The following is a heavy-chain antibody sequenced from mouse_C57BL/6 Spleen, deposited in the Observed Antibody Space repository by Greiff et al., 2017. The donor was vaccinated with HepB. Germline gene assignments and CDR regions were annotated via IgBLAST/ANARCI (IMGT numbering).Heavy chain of an antibody. Sequence: EVKLQESGPGLVKPSQSLSLTCSVSGYSITSGYYWNWIRQLPGNKLEWMGYISYDGSNNYNPSLKNRISITRDTSKNQFFLKLNTMTTEDTATYYYARERPIWEDWYFDVWGTGTTVTVSS. D-gene: IGHD4-1*01. CDR1: GYSITSGYY. CDR3: ARERPIWEDWYFDV. CDR2: ISYDGSN. V-gene: IGHV3-6*01. J-gene: IGHJ1*03.